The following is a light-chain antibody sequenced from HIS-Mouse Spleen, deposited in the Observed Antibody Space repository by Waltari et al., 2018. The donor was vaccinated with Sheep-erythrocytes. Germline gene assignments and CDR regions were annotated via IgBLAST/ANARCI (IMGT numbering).Light chain of an antibody. CDR1: SSDVGGYHY. CDR2: DVS. CDR3: CSYAGSYNHV. V-gene: IGLV2-11*01. Sequence: QSALTQPRSVSGSPGQSVTLSCTGTSSDVGGYHYVSWYQQHPGKAPKLMLYDVSKRPSGVPDRFSGSKSGNTASLTISGLQAEDEADYYCCSYAGSYNHVFATGTKVTVL. J-gene: IGLJ1*01.